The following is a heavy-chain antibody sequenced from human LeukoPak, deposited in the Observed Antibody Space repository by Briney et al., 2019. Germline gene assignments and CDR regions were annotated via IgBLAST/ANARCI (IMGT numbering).Heavy chain of an antibody. CDR3: ARDSGMGIAAAGTIDY. CDR2: INAGNGNT. V-gene: IGHV1-3*01. Sequence: ASVKVSCKASGYTFTSYAMHWVRQAPGQRLEWMGWINAGNGNTKYSQKFQGRVTITRDTSASTAYMELSSLRSEDTAVYYCARDSGMGIAAAGTIDYWAREPWSPSPQ. CDR1: GYTFTSYA. J-gene: IGHJ4*02. D-gene: IGHD6-13*01.